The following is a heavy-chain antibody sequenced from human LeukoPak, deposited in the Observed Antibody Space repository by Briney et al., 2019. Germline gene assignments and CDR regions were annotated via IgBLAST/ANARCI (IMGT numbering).Heavy chain of an antibody. D-gene: IGHD3-22*01. J-gene: IGHJ3*02. CDR2: ISGSGDST. V-gene: IGHV3-23*01. Sequence: GGTLRLSCVASGFTFAGFGMSWVRQAPGKGLQWVSVISGSGDSTYYADSVKGRFTISRDNSKNTLFLQMNSLRAEDTAVYYCAKGYYSDSTGYPYGGAFDIWGQGTMVTVSS. CDR3: AKGYYSDSTGYPYGGAFDI. CDR1: GFTFAGFG.